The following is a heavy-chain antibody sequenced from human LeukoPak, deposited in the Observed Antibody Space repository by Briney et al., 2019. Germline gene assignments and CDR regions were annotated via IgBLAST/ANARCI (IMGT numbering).Heavy chain of an antibody. CDR3: ANLDYYGSGSYPDSLDY. Sequence: GGSLRLSCAASGFTFSSYAMSWVRQAPGKGLEWVSAISGSGGSTYYADSVKGRFTISRDNSKNTLYLQMNSLRAEDTAVYYCANLDYYGSGSYPDSLDYWGQGTLVIVSS. V-gene: IGHV3-23*01. CDR2: ISGSGGST. J-gene: IGHJ4*02. CDR1: GFTFSSYA. D-gene: IGHD3-10*01.